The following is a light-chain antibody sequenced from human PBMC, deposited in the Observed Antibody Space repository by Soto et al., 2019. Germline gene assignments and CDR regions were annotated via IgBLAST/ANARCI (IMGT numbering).Light chain of an antibody. J-gene: IGKJ2*01. V-gene: IGKV3-20*01. Sequence: EIFLTQSPDTLSLSPGERATLTCRASQSVTNYIAWYQEKVGQAPRLLIYGTSNRATGVPDRFSGSGSGTDFTLTISRLEPEDFALYYCQQYISSPYNFGQGTKVDIK. CDR1: QSVTNY. CDR3: QQYISSPYN. CDR2: GTS.